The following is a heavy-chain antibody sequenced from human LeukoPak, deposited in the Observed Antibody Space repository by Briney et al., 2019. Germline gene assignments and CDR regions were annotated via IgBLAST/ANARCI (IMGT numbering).Heavy chain of an antibody. CDR3: ARGGAAYCSGGICYPY. CDR1: GFTFSSYA. Sequence: GGSLRLSCAASGFTFSSYAMSWVRQAPGKGLEWVSAISGSGDDTSYADSVKGRFTISRDNSKNTLYLQMNSLRAEDTAVYYCARGGAAYCSGGICYPYWGQGTLVTVSS. D-gene: IGHD2-15*01. V-gene: IGHV3-23*01. J-gene: IGHJ4*02. CDR2: ISGSGDDT.